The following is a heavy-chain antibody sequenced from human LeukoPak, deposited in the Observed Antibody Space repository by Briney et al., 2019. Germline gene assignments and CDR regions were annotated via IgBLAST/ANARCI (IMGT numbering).Heavy chain of an antibody. J-gene: IGHJ4*02. D-gene: IGHD6-13*01. CDR3: ARGYAPAAFDY. CDR2: INHSGST. Sequence: SETLSLTCAVYGGSFSGYYWSWIRQPPGKGLEWIGEINHSGSTNYNPSLKSRVTISVDTSKNQFSLKLSSVTAADTAVYYCARGYAPAAFDYWGQGTLVTVSS. CDR1: GGSFSGYY. V-gene: IGHV4-34*01.